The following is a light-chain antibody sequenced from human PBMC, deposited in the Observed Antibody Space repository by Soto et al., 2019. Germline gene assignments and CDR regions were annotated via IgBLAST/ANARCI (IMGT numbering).Light chain of an antibody. Sequence: EIVMTQSPATLSVSPGERATLSCRASQSVSSNLAWYQQKPGQAPRLLIYGASTRATRIPARFSGSGSGTEFTLTISSLQSEDFAVYYCQQYNNWPPWTFGQGNKVEIK. V-gene: IGKV3-15*01. CDR2: GAS. CDR3: QQYNNWPPWT. J-gene: IGKJ1*01. CDR1: QSVSSN.